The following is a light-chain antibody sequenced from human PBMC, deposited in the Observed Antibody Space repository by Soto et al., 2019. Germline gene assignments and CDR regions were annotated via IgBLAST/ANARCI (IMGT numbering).Light chain of an antibody. J-gene: IGKJ1*01. V-gene: IGKV3-11*01. CDR2: DAS. CDR1: QSFSSY. Sequence: EIVLTQSPATLSLSPGEGATLSCRASQSFSSYLAWFQQKPGQAPRLLIYDASNRATGIPARFSGSGSGTDFTLTISSLEPEDFAVYYCQQRSNWPVTFGQGTKVDIK. CDR3: QQRSNWPVT.